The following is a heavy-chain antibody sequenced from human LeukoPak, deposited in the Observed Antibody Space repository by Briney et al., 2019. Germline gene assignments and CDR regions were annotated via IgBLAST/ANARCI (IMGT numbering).Heavy chain of an antibody. CDR2: IYYSGST. CDR3: ARQEVRGVISGAPYNWFDP. J-gene: IGHJ5*02. Sequence: PSETLSLTCTVSGGSISSYYWSWIRQPPGKGLEWIGYIYYSGSTNYNPSLKSRVTISVDTSKNQFSLKLSSVTAADTAVYYRARQEVRGVISGAPYNWFDPWGQGTLVIVSS. D-gene: IGHD3-10*01. V-gene: IGHV4-59*08. CDR1: GGSISSYY.